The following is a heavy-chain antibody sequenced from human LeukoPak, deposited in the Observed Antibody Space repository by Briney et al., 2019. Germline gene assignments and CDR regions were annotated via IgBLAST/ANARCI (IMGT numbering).Heavy chain of an antibody. D-gene: IGHD5-12*01. CDR2: INSDGSST. Sequence: PGGSLRLSCAASGFTFSSYWMHWVRQAPGKGLVWVSRINSDGSSTSYADSVKGRFTISRDNAKNTLYLQMNSLRAEDTAVYYCAKDRGFSGYDLTDYWGQGTLVTVSS. V-gene: IGHV3-74*01. CDR3: AKDRGFSGYDLTDY. CDR1: GFTFSSYW. J-gene: IGHJ4*02.